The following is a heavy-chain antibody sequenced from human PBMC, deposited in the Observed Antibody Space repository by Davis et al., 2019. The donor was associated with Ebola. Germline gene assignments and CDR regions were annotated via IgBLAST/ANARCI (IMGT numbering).Heavy chain of an antibody. CDR2: ISSSGSTI. CDR1: GFTFSDYY. Sequence: GGSLRLSCAASGFTFSDYYMSWIRQAPGKGLEWVSYISSSGSTIYYADSVKGRFTISRDNAKNSLYLQMNSLRAEDTAVYYCARGGELRQWLVRGHWYFDLWGRGTLVTVSS. V-gene: IGHV3-11*01. J-gene: IGHJ2*01. CDR3: ARGGELRQWLVRGHWYFDL. D-gene: IGHD6-19*01.